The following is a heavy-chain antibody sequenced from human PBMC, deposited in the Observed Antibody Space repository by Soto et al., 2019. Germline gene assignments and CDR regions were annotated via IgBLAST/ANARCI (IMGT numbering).Heavy chain of an antibody. CDR1: GFTFSSYG. CDR3: ARGPHYDFWSGSDY. J-gene: IGHJ4*02. CDR2: IWYDGSNK. V-gene: IGHV3-33*01. D-gene: IGHD3-3*01. Sequence: QVQLVESGGGVVQPGRSLRLSCAASGFTFSSYGMHWVRQAPGKGLEWVAVIWYDGSNKYYADSVKGRFTISRDNSKNTLYLQMNNLRAEDTAVYYCARGPHYDFWSGSDYWGQGTLVTVSS.